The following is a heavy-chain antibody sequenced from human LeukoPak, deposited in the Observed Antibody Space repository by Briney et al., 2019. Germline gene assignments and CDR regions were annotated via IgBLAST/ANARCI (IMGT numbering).Heavy chain of an antibody. Sequence: LPGGSLRLSCAASGFTVSSNYMNWVRQAPGKGLEWVSSISGSGGSTHYADSVKGRFTISRDNSKNTLYLQMNSLRAEDTAVYYCAKARDSDYDWYFDYWGQGTLVTVSS. CDR3: AKARDSDYDWYFDY. CDR1: GFTVSSNY. J-gene: IGHJ4*02. D-gene: IGHD5-12*01. V-gene: IGHV3-23*01. CDR2: ISGSGGST.